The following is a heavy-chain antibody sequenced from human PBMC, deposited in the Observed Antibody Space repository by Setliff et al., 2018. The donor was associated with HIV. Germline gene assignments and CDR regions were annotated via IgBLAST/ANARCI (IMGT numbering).Heavy chain of an antibody. CDR2: LNPSEGTT. CDR1: GYTFTTYY. CDR3: VRGYRSAWNSWFDA. Sequence: APVKVSCKASGYTFTTYYIHLVRQAPGQGLEWMGILNPSEGTTSFAQKFQGRVTMTRDTSTSTVYMDLSSLRADDTAVYYCVRGYRSAWNSWFDAWGQGTRVTVSS. J-gene: IGHJ5*02. D-gene: IGHD6-19*01. V-gene: IGHV1-46*01.